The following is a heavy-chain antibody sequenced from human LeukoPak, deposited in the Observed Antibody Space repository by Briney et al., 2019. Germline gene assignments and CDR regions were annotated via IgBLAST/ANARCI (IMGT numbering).Heavy chain of an antibody. CDR1: GYTFTGYY. J-gene: IGHJ6*03. D-gene: IGHD4-17*01. V-gene: IGHV1-2*02. Sequence: VASVKPSCKASGYTFTGYYMHWVRQAPGQGLEWMGWINPNSGGTNYAQKFQGRVTMTRDTSISTAYMELSRLRSDDTAVYYCAVDYGDYYYYYMDVWGKGTTVTVSS. CDR2: INPNSGGT. CDR3: AVDYGDYYYYYMDV.